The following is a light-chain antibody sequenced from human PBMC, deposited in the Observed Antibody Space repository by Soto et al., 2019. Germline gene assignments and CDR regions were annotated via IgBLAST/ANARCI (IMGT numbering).Light chain of an antibody. V-gene: IGKV4-1*01. CDR2: WAS. Sequence: DIVMTQSPDSLAVSLGERATINCKSSQSVLYNSNNKNHLAWYQQKPGQPPKLLIYWASTRESGVPDRFSGSGSGTDFTLTISSLQAEDVAVYYCQQYYNIPRTFGQGTKVDI. CDR3: QQYYNIPRT. CDR1: QSVLYNSNNKNH. J-gene: IGKJ1*01.